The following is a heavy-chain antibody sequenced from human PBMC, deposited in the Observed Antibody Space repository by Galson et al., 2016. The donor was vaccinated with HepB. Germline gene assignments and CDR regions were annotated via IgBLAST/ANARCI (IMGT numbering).Heavy chain of an antibody. J-gene: IGHJ4*02. CDR2: MNTINGKT. Sequence: SVKVSCKASGYRFSSFDINWVRQATGQGLEWMGWMNTINGKTGYAQKFQGRVTMTRDTTITTAYMELTNLTLEDTAIYYCARVAGRVVEIDNWGQGTLVSVSS. CDR3: ARVAGRVVEIDN. V-gene: IGHV1-8*01. D-gene: IGHD5-24*01. CDR1: GYRFSSFD.